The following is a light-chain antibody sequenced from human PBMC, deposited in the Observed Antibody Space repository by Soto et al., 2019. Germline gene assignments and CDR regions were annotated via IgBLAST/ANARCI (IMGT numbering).Light chain of an antibody. CDR1: QSVSSY. J-gene: IGKJ2*01. Sequence: EIVLTQSPATLSLSPGERATLSCRASQSVSSYLAWYQQKPGQAPRLLIYDASNRATGIPARFSGSGSGTDFTLTISSLEPEDFAVYYCQQRSNWPSFGQGTTLESK. V-gene: IGKV3-11*01. CDR2: DAS. CDR3: QQRSNWPS.